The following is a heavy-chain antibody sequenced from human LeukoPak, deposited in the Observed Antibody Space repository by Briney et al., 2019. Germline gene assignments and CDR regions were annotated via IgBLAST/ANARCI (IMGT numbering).Heavy chain of an antibody. CDR3: AKASAMIVVVSKHFDY. Sequence: GGSLRLSCAASGFTFSSYSMDWVRQAPGKGLEWVSSISSSSSYIYYADSVKGRFTISRDNAKNSLYLQMNSLRAEDTAVYYCAKASAMIVVVSKHFDYWGQGTLVTVSS. V-gene: IGHV3-21*04. D-gene: IGHD3-22*01. J-gene: IGHJ4*02. CDR2: ISSSSSYI. CDR1: GFTFSSYS.